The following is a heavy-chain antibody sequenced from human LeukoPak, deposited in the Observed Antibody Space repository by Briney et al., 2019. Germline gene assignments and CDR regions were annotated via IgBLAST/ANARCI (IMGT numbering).Heavy chain of an antibody. D-gene: IGHD3-3*01. CDR2: ISSSSSYI. J-gene: IGHJ3*02. CDR1: GFTFSSYS. V-gene: IGHV3-21*01. Sequence: GGSLRLSCAASGFTFSSYSMNWVRRAPGKGLEWVSSISSSSSYIYYADSVKGRFTISRDNAKNSLYLQMNNLRAEDTAVYYCARDLRITIFGVATDAFDIWGQGTMVTVSS. CDR3: ARDLRITIFGVATDAFDI.